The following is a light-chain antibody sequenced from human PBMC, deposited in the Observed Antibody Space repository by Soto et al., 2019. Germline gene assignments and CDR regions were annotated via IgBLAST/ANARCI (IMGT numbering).Light chain of an antibody. CDR2: DVS. J-gene: IGLJ1*01. V-gene: IGLV2-14*01. CDR3: TSYTSSSTYV. Sequence: QSALTQPASVSGSPGQSITISCTGTSSDVGGYNYVSWYQQHPGKAPKLMIYDVSNRPSGVSNRFSGSKSGNTASLTISGLQAEDGADDYCTSYTSSSTYVFGTGTKLTVL. CDR1: SSDVGGYNY.